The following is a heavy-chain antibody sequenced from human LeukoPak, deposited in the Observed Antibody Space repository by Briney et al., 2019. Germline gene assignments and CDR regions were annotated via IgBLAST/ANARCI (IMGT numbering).Heavy chain of an antibody. V-gene: IGHV4-39*01. Sequence: PSETLSLTCTVSGGSISSSSYYWGWIRQPPGKGLEWIGSIHYSGSTYYNPSLKSRVSISVDTSKNQFSLKLSSVTAADTAVYYCERHPHPLDYYGSGSLIRRTRGTFYFDYWGQGTLVTVSS. J-gene: IGHJ4*02. CDR3: ERHPHPLDYYGSGSLIRRTRGTFYFDY. CDR2: IHYSGST. D-gene: IGHD3-10*01. CDR1: GGSISSSSYY.